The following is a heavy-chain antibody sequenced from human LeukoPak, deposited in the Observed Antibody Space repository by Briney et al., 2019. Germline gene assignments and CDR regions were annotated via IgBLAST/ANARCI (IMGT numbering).Heavy chain of an antibody. CDR1: GFTFSSYA. CDR2: ISYDGSNK. J-gene: IGHJ6*02. Sequence: GGSLRLSCAASGFTFSSYAMHWVRQAPGKGLEWVAVISYDGSNKYYADSVEGRFTISRDNSKNTLYLQMNSLRAEDTAVYYCARGTVTYKPAYYYGMDVWGQGTTVTVSS. D-gene: IGHD4-17*01. V-gene: IGHV3-30*04. CDR3: ARGTVTYKPAYYYGMDV.